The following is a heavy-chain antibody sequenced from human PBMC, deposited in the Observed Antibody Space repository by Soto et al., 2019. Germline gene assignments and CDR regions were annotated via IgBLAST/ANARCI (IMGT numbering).Heavy chain of an antibody. D-gene: IGHD5-18*01. Sequence: VQLLESGGGLAQPGGSLRLSCAASGFTFSSYGMHWVRQAPGKGLEWVAVISYDGSNKYYADSVKGRFTISRDNSKNTLYLQMNSLRAEDTAVYYCAKGGVYSYGQFDYWGQGTLVTVSS. V-gene: IGHV3-30*18. CDR3: AKGGVYSYGQFDY. CDR1: GFTFSSYG. J-gene: IGHJ4*02. CDR2: ISYDGSNK.